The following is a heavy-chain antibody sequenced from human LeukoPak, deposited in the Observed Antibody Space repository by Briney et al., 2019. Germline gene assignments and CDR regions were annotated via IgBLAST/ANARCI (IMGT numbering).Heavy chain of an antibody. CDR3: ARVTGSGYQLPTYYYGMDV. D-gene: IGHD2-2*01. V-gene: IGHV3-33*01. CDR1: GFTFSSYG. Sequence: SGGSLRLSCAASGFTFSSYGMHWGRQAPGKGLEWVAVIWYDGSNKYYADSVKGRFTISRDNSKTTPYLQMNSLRAEDTAVYYCARVTGSGYQLPTYYYGMDVWGQGTTVTVSS. CDR2: IWYDGSNK. J-gene: IGHJ6*02.